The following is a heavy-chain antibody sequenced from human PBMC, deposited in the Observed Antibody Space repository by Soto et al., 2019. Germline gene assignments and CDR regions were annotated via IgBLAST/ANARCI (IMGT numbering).Heavy chain of an antibody. Sequence: PGGSLRLSCAGSGFTFSGYSVNWVRQAPGKGLEWVSSISSTSNNMYYADSVKGRFTMSRDNAKNSLYLQMNSLRVDDTAVYYCVRDLASATGTFDYWGQGTLVTVSS. CDR3: VRDLASATGTFDY. J-gene: IGHJ4*02. D-gene: IGHD1-1*01. CDR2: ISSTSNNM. CDR1: GFTFSGYS. V-gene: IGHV3-21*01.